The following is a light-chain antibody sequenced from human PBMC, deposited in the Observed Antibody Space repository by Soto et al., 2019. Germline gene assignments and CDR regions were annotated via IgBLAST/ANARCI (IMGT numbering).Light chain of an antibody. J-gene: IGKJ1*01. CDR2: GAS. CDR1: QSVNTN. CDR3: QQYNNWPSWT. Sequence: EIGMTQSPGTLSVYQEERATLSCRASQSVNTNFAWYQQKPGQAPRLLIYGASTRATGIPARFSGSGSGTEFTLTISSLQSEDFAVYYCQQYNNWPSWTFGQGTKVDI. V-gene: IGKV3-15*01.